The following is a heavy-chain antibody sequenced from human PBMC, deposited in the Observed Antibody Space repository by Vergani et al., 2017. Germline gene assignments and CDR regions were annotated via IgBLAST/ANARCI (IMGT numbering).Heavy chain of an antibody. V-gene: IGHV3-21*01. CDR2: ISSSCSYI. CDR1: GFTFSSYS. Sequence: EVQLVESGGGLVKPGGSLRLSCAASGFTFSSYSMNWVRQAPGKGLEWVSSISSSCSYIYYADSVKGRFTISRDNAKNSLYLQMNSLRAEDTAVYYCARGNYDILTGYSKYNWFDPWGQGTLVTVSS. J-gene: IGHJ5*02. D-gene: IGHD3-9*01. CDR3: ARGNYDILTGYSKYNWFDP.